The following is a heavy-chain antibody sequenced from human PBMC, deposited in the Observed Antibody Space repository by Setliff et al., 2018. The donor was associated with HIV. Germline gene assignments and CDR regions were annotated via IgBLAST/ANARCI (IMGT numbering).Heavy chain of an antibody. D-gene: IGHD6-19*01. V-gene: IGHV1-3*01. CDR3: GRGESTAVAPVPHYYYMDF. CDR1: GYTFTTYS. Sequence: GASVKVSCKASGYTFTTYSLHWVRQAPGQSLEWMGWINAGNGNTKYSQEFQGRVTITRDTSASTAYMELNSLTSQDTAVYYCGRGESTAVAPVPHYYYMDFWGEGTTVTVSS. J-gene: IGHJ6*03. CDR2: INAGNGNT.